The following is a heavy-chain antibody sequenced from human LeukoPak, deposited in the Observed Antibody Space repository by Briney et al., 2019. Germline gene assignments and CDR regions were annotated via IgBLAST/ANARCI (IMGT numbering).Heavy chain of an antibody. CDR3: ARLSVAGLYYFDY. V-gene: IGHV4-61*02. CDR2: IYTSGST. J-gene: IGHJ4*02. D-gene: IGHD6-19*01. CDR1: GGSISSGSYY. Sequence: PSQTLSLTCTVSGGSISSGSYYWSWIRQPAGKGLEWIGRIYTSGSTNYNPSLKSRVTISVDTSKNQFSLKLSSVTAADTAVYYCARLSVAGLYYFDYWGQGTLVTVSS.